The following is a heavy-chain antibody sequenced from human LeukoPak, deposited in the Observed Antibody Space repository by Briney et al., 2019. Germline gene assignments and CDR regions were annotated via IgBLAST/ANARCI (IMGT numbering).Heavy chain of an antibody. V-gene: IGHV3-21*01. D-gene: IGHD6-13*01. Sequence: GGSLRLSCAASGFTFSSYSMNWVRQAPGKGLEWVSSISSSSSYIYCADSVKGRFTISRDNAKNSLYLQMNSLRAEDTAVYYCARERSGQLVSTRRYYFDYWGQGTLVTVSS. CDR2: ISSSSSYI. J-gene: IGHJ4*02. CDR1: GFTFSSYS. CDR3: ARERSGQLVSTRRYYFDY.